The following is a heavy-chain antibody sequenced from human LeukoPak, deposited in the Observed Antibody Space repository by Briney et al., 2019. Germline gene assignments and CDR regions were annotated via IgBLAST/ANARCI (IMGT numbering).Heavy chain of an antibody. J-gene: IGHJ4*02. Sequence: SQTLSLTCTVSGGSINSGSYYWSWIRQPAGKELEWIGHVYTSGSTNYNPSLKSRVTISVDTSKNQFSLKLSSVTAADTAVYYCARAPRLDFWTDGGYYFDSWGQGTLDTVSS. CDR3: ARAPRLDFWTDGGYYFDS. V-gene: IGHV4-61*09. CDR2: VYTSGST. D-gene: IGHD3/OR15-3a*01. CDR1: GGSINSGSYY.